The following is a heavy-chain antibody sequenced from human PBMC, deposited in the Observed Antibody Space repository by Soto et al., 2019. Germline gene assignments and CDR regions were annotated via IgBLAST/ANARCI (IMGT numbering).Heavy chain of an antibody. V-gene: IGHV4-34*01. D-gene: IGHD3-10*01. CDR2: INHSGST. J-gene: IGHJ5*02. CDR3: ARSNNPKSYYYGSGSYLRPGRFDP. CDR1: GGSFSGYY. Sequence: QVQLQQWGAGLLKPSETLSLTCAVYGGSFSGYYWSWIRQPPGKGLEWIGEINHSGSTNYNPSLKSRVTISVDTSKNQFSLKLSSVTAADTAVYYCARSNNPKSYYYGSGSYLRPGRFDPWGQGTLVTVSS.